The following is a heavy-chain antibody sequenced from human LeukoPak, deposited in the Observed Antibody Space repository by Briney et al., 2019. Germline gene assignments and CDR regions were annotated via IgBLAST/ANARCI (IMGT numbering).Heavy chain of an antibody. D-gene: IGHD3-9*01. J-gene: IGHJ4*02. Sequence: PSETLSLTCTVSGGSISSYYWSWIRQPPGKGLEWIGYIYYSGGTNYNPSLKSRVTISVDTSKNQFSLKLSSVTAADTAVYYCAALPSRYYDILTGYPRGEYWGQGTLVTVSS. V-gene: IGHV4-59*01. CDR1: GGSISSYY. CDR2: IYYSGGT. CDR3: AALPSRYYDILTGYPRGEY.